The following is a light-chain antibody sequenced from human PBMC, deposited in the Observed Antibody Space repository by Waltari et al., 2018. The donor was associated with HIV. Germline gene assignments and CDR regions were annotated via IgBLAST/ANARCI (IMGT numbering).Light chain of an antibody. Sequence: AVTQPASVSGLPGQSTTIPCTGDDSDFGLYNFVSWYQQHSGKPPRLILYDVDSRASGVSDRFSGSMSGNTASLTISGLRAEDEGHYYCASFTDDNTVIFGGGTEVTVL. CDR2: DVD. CDR1: DSDFGLYNF. CDR3: ASFTDDNTVI. V-gene: IGLV2-14*03. J-gene: IGLJ2*01.